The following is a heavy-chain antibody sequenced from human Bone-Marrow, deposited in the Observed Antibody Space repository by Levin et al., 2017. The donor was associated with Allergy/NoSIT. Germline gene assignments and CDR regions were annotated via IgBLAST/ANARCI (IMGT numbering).Heavy chain of an antibody. Sequence: PGGSLRLSCATSKFIFDDYGMYWVRQAPGKGLEWVSGISWNSGKTHYADSVKGRFIISRDNAKNSLYPQMNSLRTEDTALYYCVKSLNTMTIHDGFDFWGQGTMVTVSA. D-gene: IGHD1/OR15-1a*01. CDR3: VKSLNTMTIHDGFDF. CDR2: ISWNSGKT. V-gene: IGHV3-9*01. J-gene: IGHJ3*01. CDR1: KFIFDDYG.